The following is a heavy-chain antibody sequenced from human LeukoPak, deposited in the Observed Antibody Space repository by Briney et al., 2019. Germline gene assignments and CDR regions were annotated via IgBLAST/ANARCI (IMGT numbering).Heavy chain of an antibody. CDR2: IEWDDDK. CDR1: GFSRSTSGMC. CDR3: ARMESYSTSEFDY. D-gene: IGHD3-10*01. J-gene: IGHJ4*02. Sequence: SGPALVKPTQTLTLTCTFSGFSRSTSGMCVSWIRQPPVKALEWLALIEWDDDKYYITSLKTRLTISKDTSKNQVVLTMTNMDPVDTATYYCARMESYSTSEFDYWGQGTLVTVSS. V-gene: IGHV2-70*01.